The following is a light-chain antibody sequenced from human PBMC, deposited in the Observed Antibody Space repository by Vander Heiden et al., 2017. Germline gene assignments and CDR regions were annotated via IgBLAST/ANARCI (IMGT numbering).Light chain of an antibody. CDR1: RLGDKY. CDR2: QDN. J-gene: IGLJ3*02. CDR3: QAWDNNIMM. V-gene: IGLV3-1*01. Sequence: SYELTQPPSVSVSPGQTARITCSGDRLGDKYACWYQQKPGQSPVLVIYQDNRRPSGIPERFSGSTSANTATLTISGTQPMDEADCYCQAWDNNIMMFGGGTKLTVL.